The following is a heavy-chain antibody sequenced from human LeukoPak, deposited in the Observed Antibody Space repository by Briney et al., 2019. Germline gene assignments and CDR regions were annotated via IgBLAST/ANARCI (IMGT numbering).Heavy chain of an antibody. V-gene: IGHV4-39*01. CDR3: ALVGATIFHWFDP. J-gene: IGHJ5*02. D-gene: IGHD1-26*01. Sequence: SETLSLTCTVSGGSISSTTYYWGWIRQPPGKGLEWIGSIYYNGNTYYNPSLKSRVTISVDTSKNQFSLKLSSVTAADTAVYYCALVGATIFHWFDPWGQGTLVTVSS. CDR2: IYYNGNT. CDR1: GGSISSTTYY.